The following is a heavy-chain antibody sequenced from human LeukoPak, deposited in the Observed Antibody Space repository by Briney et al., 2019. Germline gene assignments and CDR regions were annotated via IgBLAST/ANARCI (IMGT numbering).Heavy chain of an antibody. J-gene: IGHJ4*02. V-gene: IGHV4-30-2*01. CDR2: IYHSGST. D-gene: IGHD2-2*02. CDR1: GGSISNGGYS. Sequence: SQTLSLTCAVSGGSISNGGYSWSWIRQPPGKGLEWIGYIYHSGSTYYNPSLKSRVTISVDRSKNQFSLKLSSVTAADTAVYYCARVGGRGYCSSTSCYNTEYYFDYWGQGTLVTVSS. CDR3: ARVGGRGYCSSTSCYNTEYYFDY.